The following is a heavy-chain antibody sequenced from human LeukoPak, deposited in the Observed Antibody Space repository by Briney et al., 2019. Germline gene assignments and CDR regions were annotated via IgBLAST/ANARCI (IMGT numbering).Heavy chain of an antibody. V-gene: IGHV4-59*08. J-gene: IGHJ6*02. D-gene: IGHD3-10*01. CDR2: IHYSGTT. CDR1: GGSISPYY. CDR3: ARHDSYALGSHPLDV. Sequence: SETLSLTCTVSGGSISPYYWSWIRQPPGKGLEWIAYIHYSGTTNYNPSLRSRVTISVDTSKNQFSLKVNSVTATDTAVYFCARHDSYALGSHPLDVWGQGTTVIVSS.